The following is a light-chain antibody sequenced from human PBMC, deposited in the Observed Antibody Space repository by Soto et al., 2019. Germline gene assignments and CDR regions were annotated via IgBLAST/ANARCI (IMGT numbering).Light chain of an antibody. V-gene: IGLV1-40*01. CDR3: QSYDSSLSVGV. CDR1: SSNIGAGYD. Sequence: QSVLTQPPSVSGAPGQRVTISCTGSSSNIGAGYDVHWYQQLPGTAPKLLIYGNSNRPSGVPDRFSGSKSGTSASLAITELQAEDEADYYCQSYDSSLSVGVFGGGTKLTVL. J-gene: IGLJ2*01. CDR2: GNS.